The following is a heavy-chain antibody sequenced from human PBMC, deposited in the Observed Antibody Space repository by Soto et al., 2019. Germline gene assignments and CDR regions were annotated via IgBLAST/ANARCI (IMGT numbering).Heavy chain of an antibody. CDR3: ARDLKTIKDIVVVPAAALLFDY. CDR2: ISAYNGNT. D-gene: IGHD2-2*01. V-gene: IGHV1-18*04. Sequence: QVQLVQSGAEVKKPGASVKVSCKASGYTFTSYGISWVRQAPGQGLERMGWISAYNGNTNYAQKLQGRVTMTTDTSTSTAYMELRSLRSDDTAVYYCARDLKTIKDIVVVPAAALLFDYWGQGTLVTVSS. CDR1: GYTFTSYG. J-gene: IGHJ4*02.